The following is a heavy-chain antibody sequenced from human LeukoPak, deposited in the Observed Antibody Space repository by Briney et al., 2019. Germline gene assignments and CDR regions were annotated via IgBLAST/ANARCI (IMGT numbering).Heavy chain of an antibody. J-gene: IGHJ6*02. CDR3: VTCWGAMESDWLRDGMDA. Sequence: PGWSVSLSCVGSGCTFRSYWMSSVRQAPGKGLEWVANINQDGSEKYNADSVKGRFTISRDNAKNSPYMQMNSLRADDTAVYYCVTCWGAMESDWLRDGMDAWGQGTPVSVSS. D-gene: IGHD2-21*02. V-gene: IGHV3-7*01. CDR1: GCTFRSYW. CDR2: INQDGSEK.